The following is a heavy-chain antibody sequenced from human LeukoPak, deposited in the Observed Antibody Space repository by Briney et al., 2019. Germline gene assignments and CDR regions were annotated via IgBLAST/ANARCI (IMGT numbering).Heavy chain of an antibody. CDR2: IYYSGST. D-gene: IGHD1-14*01. V-gene: IGHV4-59*01. J-gene: IGHJ4*02. CDR1: GGSFSGYY. CDR3: AAVARTLVFDY. Sequence: PSETLSLTCAVYGGSFSGYYWSWIRQPPGKGLEWIGYIYYSGSTNYNPSLKSRVTISVDTSKNQFSLKLSSVTAADTAVYYCAAVARTLVFDYWGQGTLVTVSS.